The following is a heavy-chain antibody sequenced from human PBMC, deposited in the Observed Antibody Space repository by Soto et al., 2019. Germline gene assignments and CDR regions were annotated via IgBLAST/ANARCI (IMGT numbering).Heavy chain of an antibody. J-gene: IGHJ5*02. V-gene: IGHV1-3*01. D-gene: IGHD3-22*01. CDR1: GYTFTSYA. Sequence: ASVKVSCKASGYTFTSYAMHWVRQAPGQRLEWMGWINAGNGNTKYSQKFQGRVTITRDTSASTAYMELSSLRSEDTAVYYCARVPYYHDSSGYYSNWFDPWGQGTLVTVSS. CDR2: INAGNGNT. CDR3: ARVPYYHDSSGYYSNWFDP.